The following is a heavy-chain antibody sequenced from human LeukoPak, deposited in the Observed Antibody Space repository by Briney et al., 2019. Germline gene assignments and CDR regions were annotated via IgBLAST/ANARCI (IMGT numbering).Heavy chain of an antibody. CDR3: ARDRWDSLGHDSSSRFFGNAFDI. J-gene: IGHJ3*02. CDR2: IIPILGIA. CDR1: GGTFSSYA. V-gene: IGHV1-69*04. D-gene: IGHD6-13*01. Sequence: GASVKVSCKASGGTFSSYAISWVRQAPGQGLEWMGRIIPILGIANYAQKFQGRVTITADKSTSTAYMELSSLRSEDTAVYYCARDRWDSLGHDSSSRFFGNAFDIWGQGTMVTVSS.